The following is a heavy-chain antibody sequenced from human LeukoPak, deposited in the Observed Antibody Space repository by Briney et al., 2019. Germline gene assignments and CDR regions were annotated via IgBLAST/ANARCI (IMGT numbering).Heavy chain of an antibody. V-gene: IGHV3-23*01. CDR2: ISGSGGST. J-gene: IGHJ6*02. CDR3: AKPWSLPAPTGYLGGMDV. D-gene: IGHD2-2*01. CDR1: GFTFSSYA. Sequence: GGSLRLSCATSGFTFSSYAMSWVRQATGKGLEWVSAISGSGGSTYYADSVKGRFTISRDNSKNTLYLQMNSLRAEDTAVYYCAKPWSLPAPTGYLGGMDVWGQGTTVTVSS.